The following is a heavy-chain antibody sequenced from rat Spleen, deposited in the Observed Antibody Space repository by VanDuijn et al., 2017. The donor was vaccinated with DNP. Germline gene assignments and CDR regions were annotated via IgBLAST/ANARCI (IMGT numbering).Heavy chain of an antibody. Sequence: EVQLVESGGGLVQPGRSLKLSCVASGFTFNNYWMSWIRQTPGKGLEWVASIPNTGGSIYYPDSVKGRFTVSRDNPQNTLYLQMNSLRSEDTATYYCTRDPTTSGDGYYFDYWGQGVVVTVSS. CDR1: GFTFNNYW. J-gene: IGHJ2*01. CDR3: TRDPTTSGDGYYFDY. D-gene: IGHD1-1*01. CDR2: IPNTGGSI. V-gene: IGHV5-31*01.